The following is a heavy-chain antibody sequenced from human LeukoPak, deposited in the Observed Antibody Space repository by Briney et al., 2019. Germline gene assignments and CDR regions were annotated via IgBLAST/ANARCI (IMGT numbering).Heavy chain of an antibody. D-gene: IGHD6-13*01. CDR1: GFTFSTYA. V-gene: IGHV3-23*01. CDR3: AQPTEGVIAAAPYYYYAMDV. Sequence: GGSLRLSCAASGFTFSTYAMSWVRQAPGKGLEWVSAISGGGGSTYYADSVKGRFTISRDNSKNTLYLQMNSLRAEDTAVHYCAQPTEGVIAAAPYYYYAMDVWGQGTTVTVSS. CDR2: ISGGGGST. J-gene: IGHJ6*02.